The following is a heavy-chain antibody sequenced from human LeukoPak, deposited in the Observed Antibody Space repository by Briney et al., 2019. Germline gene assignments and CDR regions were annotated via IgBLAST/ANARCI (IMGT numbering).Heavy chain of an antibody. J-gene: IGHJ5*02. V-gene: IGHV4-59*01. CDR2: IYGSGST. D-gene: IGHD1-1*01. CDR3: AREGTSGTHLNWFDP. Sequence: SETLSLTCTVSGGSISSYYWSWIRHPPGKGREWIGHIYGSGSTNYNPSLKSRVTLSVDTSKNQFSLKLSSVTAADTAVYYCAREGTSGTHLNWFDPWGQGTLVTVSS. CDR1: GGSISSYY.